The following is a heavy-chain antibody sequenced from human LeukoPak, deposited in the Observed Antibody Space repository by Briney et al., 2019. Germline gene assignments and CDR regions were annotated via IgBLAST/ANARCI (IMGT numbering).Heavy chain of an antibody. CDR1: GGSISSSSYY. D-gene: IGHD5-18*01. Sequence: SETLSLTCTVSGGSISSSSYYWGWIRQPPGKGLEWIGSIYYSGSTYYNPSLKRRVTISVDTSKNQFSLKLSSVTAADTAVYYCARDGIQLWPTGGFDPWGQGTLVTVSS. V-gene: IGHV4-39*07. CDR3: ARDGIQLWPTGGFDP. CDR2: IYYSGST. J-gene: IGHJ5*02.